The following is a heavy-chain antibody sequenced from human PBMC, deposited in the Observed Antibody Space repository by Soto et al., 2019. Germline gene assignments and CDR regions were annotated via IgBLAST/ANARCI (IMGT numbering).Heavy chain of an antibody. Sequence: GFRPTSVNRRQGLELTCTLSGFFLSTSGVGVGSIRPPPGKALEWLARIYCDDDKRYSPSLKSRLTITKDTSKNQVVLTMTNMGPVYTATYYCAHSLIAAGRGTTYWDHWGQGTLVTVSS. CDR1: GFFLSTSGVG. CDR2: IYCDDDK. CDR3: AHSLIAAGRGTTYWDH. V-gene: IGHV2-5*02. J-gene: IGHJ4*02. D-gene: IGHD6-6*01.